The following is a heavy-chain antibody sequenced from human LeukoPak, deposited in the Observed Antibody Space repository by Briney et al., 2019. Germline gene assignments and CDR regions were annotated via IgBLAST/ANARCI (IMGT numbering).Heavy chain of an antibody. CDR1: GYTFTSYY. CDR3: ARDPPEGAGSPNFGPPDY. V-gene: IGHV1-46*01. Sequence: ASVTVSCKASGYTFTSYYMHWVRQAPGQGLEWMGIINPSGGSTSYAQKFQGRVTMTRDTSTSTVYMELSSLRSEDTAVYYCARDPPEGAGSPNFGPPDYWGQGTLVTVSS. CDR2: INPSGGST. J-gene: IGHJ4*02. D-gene: IGHD3-10*01.